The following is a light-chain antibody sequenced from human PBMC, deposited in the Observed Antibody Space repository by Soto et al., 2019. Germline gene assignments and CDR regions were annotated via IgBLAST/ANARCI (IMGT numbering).Light chain of an antibody. Sequence: SYELTQPPSVSVAPGKTARITCGGNNIGSKSVHWYQQKPGQAPVLVIYYDSDRPSGIPERFSGSNSGNTATLTISRVEAGDEADYYCQVWDSNSDDVVFGGGTKLTVL. V-gene: IGLV3-21*04. CDR1: NIGSKS. J-gene: IGLJ2*01. CDR2: YDS. CDR3: QVWDSNSDDVV.